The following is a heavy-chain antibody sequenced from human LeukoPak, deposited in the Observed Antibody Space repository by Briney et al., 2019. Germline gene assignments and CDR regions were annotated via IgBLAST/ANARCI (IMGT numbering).Heavy chain of an antibody. CDR2: MNPNSGNT. D-gene: IGHD6-6*01. CDR1: GYTFTSYD. J-gene: IGHJ4*02. V-gene: IGHV1-8*01. CDR3: ARGLTTEYSSSSLDFDY. Sequence: GASVKVSCKASGYTFTSYDINWVRQATGQGLEWMGWMNPNSGNTGHAQKFQGRVTMTRNTSISTAYMELSSLRSEDPAVYYCARGLTTEYSSSSLDFDYWGQGTLVTVSS.